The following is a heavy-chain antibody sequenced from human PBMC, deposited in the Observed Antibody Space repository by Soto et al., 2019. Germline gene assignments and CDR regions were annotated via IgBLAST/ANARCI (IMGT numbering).Heavy chain of an antibody. CDR3: ARYYGSGSTFYNRFDP. J-gene: IGHJ5*02. Sequence: SETLSLTCTVSGGSISSYYWSWIRQPAGKGLEWIGRIYTSGSTNYNPSLKSRVTMSVDTSKNQFSLKLSSVTAADTAVYYCARYYGSGSTFYNRFDPWGQGTLVTVSS. CDR2: IYTSGST. V-gene: IGHV4-4*07. D-gene: IGHD3-10*01. CDR1: GGSISSYY.